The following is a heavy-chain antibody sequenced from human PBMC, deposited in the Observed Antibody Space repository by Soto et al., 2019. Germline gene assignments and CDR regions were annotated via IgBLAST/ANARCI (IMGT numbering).Heavy chain of an antibody. D-gene: IGHD6-6*01. J-gene: IGHJ4*02. Sequence: QVQLVQSGAEVKKPGSSVKVSCKASGGTFSSYAISWVRQAPGQGLEWMGGIIPIFGTANYAQKFQGRVTITADESTSTAYMKLSSLRTEVTALYYCASRRGAKAARPARGYYFDYWGQGTLVTVSS. V-gene: IGHV1-69*01. CDR1: GGTFSSYA. CDR2: IIPIFGTA. CDR3: ASRRGAKAARPARGYYFDY.